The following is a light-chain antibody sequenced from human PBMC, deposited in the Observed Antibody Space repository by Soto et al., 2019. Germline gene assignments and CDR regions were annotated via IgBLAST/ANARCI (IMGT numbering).Light chain of an antibody. CDR1: QSVSISS. J-gene: IGKJ4*01. CDR3: QQYGGSFTLT. Sequence: EIGLIQSLGILSFSPGERATLSCGAGQSVSISSLAWYQRKPGQAPRRLLIGAASRATASPERFSSSSSGRNFTLTISRLEAADFAVDYCQQYGGSFTLTFGRGTNVEIK. CDR2: GAA. V-gene: IGKV3-20*01.